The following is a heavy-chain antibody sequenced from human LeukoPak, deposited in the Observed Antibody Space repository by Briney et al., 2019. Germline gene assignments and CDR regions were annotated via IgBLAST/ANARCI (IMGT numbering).Heavy chain of an antibody. J-gene: IGHJ4*02. D-gene: IGHD1-26*01. CDR1: GGSISSSSYY. CDR2: IYYSGST. CDR3: AISGGSYSAHFDY. Sequence: SETLSLTCTVSGGSISSSSYYWGWIRQPPGKGLEWIGSIYYSGSTYYNPSLKSRVTISVDTSKNQFSLKLSSVTAADTAVYYCAISGGSYSAHFDYWGPGTLVTVSS. V-gene: IGHV4-39*07.